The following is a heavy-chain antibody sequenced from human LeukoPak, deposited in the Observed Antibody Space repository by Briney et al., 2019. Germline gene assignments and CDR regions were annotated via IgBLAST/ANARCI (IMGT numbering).Heavy chain of an antibody. D-gene: IGHD3-22*01. CDR1: VCTFSSYA. V-gene: IGHV1-69*01. J-gene: IGHJ5*02. CDR2: IIPIFGRA. Sequence: SVNVSLKASVCTFSSYAISWVRQAPGQGLEWVGGIIPIFGRANYAQKFQGRVTITADESTSTAYMELSSLRSEDTAVYYCARVKDYDSSGYYSRWFDPWGQGTLVTVSS. CDR3: ARVKDYDSSGYYSRWFDP.